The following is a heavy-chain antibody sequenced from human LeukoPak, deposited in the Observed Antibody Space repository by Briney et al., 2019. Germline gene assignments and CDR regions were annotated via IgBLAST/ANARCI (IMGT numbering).Heavy chain of an antibody. CDR2: ISAYNGDT. J-gene: IGHJ4*02. V-gene: IGHV1-18*01. D-gene: IGHD1-1*01. CDR1: GYTFTSHG. CDR3: ARDPSPTKRERRGLD. Sequence: ASVKVSCKASGYTFTSHGISWVRRAPGQGLEWMGWISAYNGDTKYAQNLQGRVTLTTYTSTTTAYLELRSLRSDDTAVYYCARDPSPTKRERRGLDWGQGTLVTVSS.